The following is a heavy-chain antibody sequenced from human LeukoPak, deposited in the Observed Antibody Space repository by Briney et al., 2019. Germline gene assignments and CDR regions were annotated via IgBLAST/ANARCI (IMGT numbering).Heavy chain of an antibody. CDR2: ISAYNDNT. J-gene: IGHJ6*02. CDR1: GYTFTSYG. CDR3: ARDHSGGYAGGALFYYYGMDV. Sequence: ASVKVSCKASGYTFTSYGISWVRQAPGQGLEWMGWISAYNDNTNYAQKLQGRVTMTTDTSTSTAYMELRSLRSDDTAVYYCARDHSGGYAGGALFYYYGMDVWGQGTTVTVSS. D-gene: IGHD5-12*01. V-gene: IGHV1-18*01.